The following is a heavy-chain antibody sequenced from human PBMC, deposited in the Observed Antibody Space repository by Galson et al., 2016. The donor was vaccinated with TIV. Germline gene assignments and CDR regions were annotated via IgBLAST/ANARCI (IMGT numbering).Heavy chain of an antibody. CDR2: ISFDESNT. D-gene: IGHD4-11*01. V-gene: IGHV3-30*18. J-gene: IGHJ6*02. CDR1: GFTFSNYG. Sequence: SLRLSCAASGFTFSNYGMHWVRQAPGKGLEWVAIISFDESNTYYADSVKGRFTVSRDNSRNTLSLQMNSLRAEDTAVYYCAKDDTPMDSDYRASFYYCGMDVWGQGTAVTVSS. CDR3: AKDDTPMDSDYRASFYYCGMDV.